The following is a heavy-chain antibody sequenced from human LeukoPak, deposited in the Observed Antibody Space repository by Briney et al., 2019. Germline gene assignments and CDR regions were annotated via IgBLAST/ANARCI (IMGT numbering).Heavy chain of an antibody. D-gene: IGHD3-22*01. J-gene: IGHJ3*02. CDR2: IIPIFGTA. V-gene: IGHV1-69*13. CDR1: GYTFTNYG. Sequence: ASVNVSCKASGYTFTNYGISWVRQAPGQGLEWMGGIIPIFGTANYAQKFQGRVTITADESTSTAYMELSSLRSEDTAVYYCARAAPKPYFPLDSSSHGAFDIWGQGTMVTVSS. CDR3: ARAAPKPYFPLDSSSHGAFDI.